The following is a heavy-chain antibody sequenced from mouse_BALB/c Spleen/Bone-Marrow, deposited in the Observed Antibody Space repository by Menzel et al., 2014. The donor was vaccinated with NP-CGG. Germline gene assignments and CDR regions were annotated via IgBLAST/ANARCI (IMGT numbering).Heavy chain of an antibody. Sequence: VQLYQSAAEPVKPGASVKLSCTASGFNIEDTYMHWVKHRPEQGLAWIGRIDPANGNTKYGPKFQGKAIITTATSPNTAYLQLSSLTSEDTAVYYCAEITTAAYYVMDYWGQGTSVTVSS. CDR3: AEITTAAYYVMDY. D-gene: IGHD1-2*01. V-gene: IGHV14-3*02. CDR1: GFNIEDTY. CDR2: IDPANGNT. J-gene: IGHJ4*01.